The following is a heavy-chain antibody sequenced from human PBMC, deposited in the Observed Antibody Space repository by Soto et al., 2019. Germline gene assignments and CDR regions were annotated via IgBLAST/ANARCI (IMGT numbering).Heavy chain of an antibody. Sequence: SETLSVTCTVSGASIIGFYWSWMRKSAGKGLEWIGRIYATGTTDYDPSLKSRVMMSVDTSKKQFSLKLRSVTAADTAVYYCVRDGTKTLRDWFDPWGQGISVTVSS. D-gene: IGHD1-1*01. CDR1: GASIIGFY. J-gene: IGHJ5*02. V-gene: IGHV4-4*07. CDR3: VRDGTKTLRDWFDP. CDR2: IYATGTT.